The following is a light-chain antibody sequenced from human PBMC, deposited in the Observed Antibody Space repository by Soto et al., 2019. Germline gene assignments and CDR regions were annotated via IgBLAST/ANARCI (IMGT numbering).Light chain of an antibody. CDR1: SSNIGAGYE. Sequence: QSVLTQPPSVSGAPGQRVTISCTGSSSNIGAGYEVHWFQQLPGTAPKLLISGNTNRPSGVPDRFSGSKSDTSASLAITGLQPEDEAYYYCQSYDSSLSVLDVFGTGTKLTVL. J-gene: IGLJ1*01. CDR2: GNT. CDR3: QSYDSSLSVLDV. V-gene: IGLV1-40*01.